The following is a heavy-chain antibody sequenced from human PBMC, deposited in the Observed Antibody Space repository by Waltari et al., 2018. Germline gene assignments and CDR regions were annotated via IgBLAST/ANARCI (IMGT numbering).Heavy chain of an antibody. V-gene: IGHV4-59*01. D-gene: IGHD3-3*01. CDR2: IYYSGST. Sequence: QVQLQESGPGLVKPSETLSLTCTVSGGSIISYYWSWIRQPPGKGLEWIGYIYYSGSTNYNPSLKSRVTISVDTSKNQFSLKLSSVTAADTAVYYCARDMSGIVPAGGMDVWGQGTTVTVSS. CDR1: GGSIISYY. CDR3: ARDMSGIVPAGGMDV. J-gene: IGHJ6*02.